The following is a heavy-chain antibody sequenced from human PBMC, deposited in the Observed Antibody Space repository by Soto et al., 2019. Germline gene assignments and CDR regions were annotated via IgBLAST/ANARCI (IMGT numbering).Heavy chain of an antibody. V-gene: IGHV3-30-3*01. Sequence: QVQLVESGGGVAQPGRSLRLSCAASGFTFSSYAMHWVRQAPGKGLEWVAVISYDGSNKYYADSVKGRFTISRDNSKNTLYLQMNSLRAEDTAVYYCASLVGDYSSSWYYYYGMDVWGQGTTVTVSS. CDR3: ASLVGDYSSSWYYYYGMDV. CDR2: ISYDGSNK. J-gene: IGHJ6*02. CDR1: GFTFSSYA. D-gene: IGHD6-13*01.